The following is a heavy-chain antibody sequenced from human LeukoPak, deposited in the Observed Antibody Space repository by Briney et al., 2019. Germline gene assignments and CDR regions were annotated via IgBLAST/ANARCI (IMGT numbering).Heavy chain of an antibody. CDR1: GFTFSDYY. Sequence: GRSLRLSCAASGFTFSDYYMSWIRQAPGKGLEWASYISSSSSYTNYADSVKGRFTISRDNAKNSLYLQMNSLRAEDTAVYYCARALLGGAVDYWGQGTLVTVSS. V-gene: IGHV3-11*06. D-gene: IGHD3-16*01. CDR2: ISSSSSYT. J-gene: IGHJ4*02. CDR3: ARALLGGAVDY.